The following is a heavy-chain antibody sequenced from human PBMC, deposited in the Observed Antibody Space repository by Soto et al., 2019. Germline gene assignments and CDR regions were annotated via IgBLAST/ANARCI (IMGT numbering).Heavy chain of an antibody. CDR3: AKDQGSSWYEIDY. D-gene: IGHD6-13*01. CDR1: GFTFSNYA. CDR2: ISGSGGST. Sequence: GGSLILSCVASGFTFSNYAVTWVRQAPGKGLEWVSTISGSGGSTYYADSVKGRFTISRDNSKNTLYLQMNSLRAEDTAVYYCAKDQGSSWYEIDYWRQRTLVPVSS. V-gene: IGHV3-23*01. J-gene: IGHJ4*02.